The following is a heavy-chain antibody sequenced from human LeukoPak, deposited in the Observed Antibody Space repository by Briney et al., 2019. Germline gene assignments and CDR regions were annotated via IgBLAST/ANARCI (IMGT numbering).Heavy chain of an antibody. V-gene: IGHV4-39*07. D-gene: IGHD3-3*01. CDR3: ARVITIFGVVTRRAPYYYYMDV. J-gene: IGHJ6*03. Sequence: PSETLSLTCTVSGGSISSSSYYWGWIRQPPGKRLEWIGSIYYSGSTYYNPSLKSRVTISVDTSKNQFSLKLSSVTAADTAVYYCARVITIFGVVTRRAPYYYYMDVWGKGTTVTVSS. CDR1: GGSISSSSYY. CDR2: IYYSGST.